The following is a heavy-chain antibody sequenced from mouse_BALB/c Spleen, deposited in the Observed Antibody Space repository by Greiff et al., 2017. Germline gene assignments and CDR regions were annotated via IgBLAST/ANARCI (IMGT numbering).Heavy chain of an antibody. J-gene: IGHJ2*01. D-gene: IGHD4-1*01. Sequence: QVQLQQSGAELMKPGASVKISCKATGYTFSSYWIEWVKQRPGHGLEWIGEILPGSGSTNYNEKFKGKATFTADTSSNTAYMQLSSLTSEDSAVYYCARNGKLGREGYYFDYWGQGTTLTVSS. V-gene: IGHV1-9*01. CDR2: ILPGSGST. CDR3: ARNGKLGREGYYFDY. CDR1: GYTFSSYW.